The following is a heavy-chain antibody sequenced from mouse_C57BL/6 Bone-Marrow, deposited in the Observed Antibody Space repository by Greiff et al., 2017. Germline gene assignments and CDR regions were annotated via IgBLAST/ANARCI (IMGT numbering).Heavy chain of an antibody. CDR1: GYAFTNYL. Sequence: QVQLQQSGAELVRPGTSVKVSCKASGYAFTNYLIEWVKQRPGQGLEWIGVINPGSGGTNDNEKFKGKATLTADKSSSTAYLQLSSLTSADSAVYFCAIEGETLCYFDVWGTGTTVTVSS. J-gene: IGHJ1*03. CDR3: AIEGETLCYFDV. CDR2: INPGSGGT. V-gene: IGHV1-54*01.